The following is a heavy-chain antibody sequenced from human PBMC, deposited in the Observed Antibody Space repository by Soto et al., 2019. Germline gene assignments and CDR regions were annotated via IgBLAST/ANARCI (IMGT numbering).Heavy chain of an antibody. J-gene: IGHJ6*02. V-gene: IGHV1-18*01. Sequence: ASVKVACKASGDTFTSYGISWVRQAPGQGLEWMGWISAYNGNTNYAQKLQGRVTMTTDTSTSTAYMELRSLRSDDTAVYYCARDPQSTSAGGQDYYYGMDVWGQGTTVTVSS. CDR2: ISAYNGNT. D-gene: IGHD6-13*01. CDR1: GDTFTSYG. CDR3: ARDPQSTSAGGQDYYYGMDV.